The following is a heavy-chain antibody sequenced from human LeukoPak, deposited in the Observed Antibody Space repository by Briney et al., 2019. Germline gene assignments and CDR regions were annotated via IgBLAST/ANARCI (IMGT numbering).Heavy chain of an antibody. CDR1: GFTFDTSA. D-gene: IGHD6-13*01. J-gene: IGHJ5*02. Sequence: SVKVSCKASGFTFDTSAVQWVRQARGQRLEWIGWIVVGTGNTYYAQRFQGRVTISRDLSTSTSYMELSSLRSEDTAVYYCARGLAAAHRRPFDPWGQGTLVTVSS. CDR2: IVVGTGNT. V-gene: IGHV1-58*01. CDR3: ARGLAAAHRRPFDP.